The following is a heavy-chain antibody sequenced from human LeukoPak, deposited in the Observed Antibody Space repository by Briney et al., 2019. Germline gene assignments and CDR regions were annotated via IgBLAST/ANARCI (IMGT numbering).Heavy chain of an antibody. D-gene: IGHD6-6*01. V-gene: IGHV3-21*01. Sequence: GGSLRLSCAASGFTFSSYSMNWVRQAPGKGLEWVSSISSSSSYIYYADSVKGRFTISRDNAKNSLYPQMNSLRAEDTAVYYCARSSSAYYFDYWGQGTLVTVSS. CDR3: ARSSSAYYFDY. J-gene: IGHJ4*02. CDR2: ISSSSSYI. CDR1: GFTFSSYS.